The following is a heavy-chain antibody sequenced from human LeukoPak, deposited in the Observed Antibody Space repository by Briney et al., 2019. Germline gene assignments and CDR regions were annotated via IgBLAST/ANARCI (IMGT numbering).Heavy chain of an antibody. D-gene: IGHD2-2*01. CDR2: IGTAGDT. CDR3: ARGAPSPNCSSISCYYYYGMDV. V-gene: IGHV3-13*01. J-gene: IGHJ6*02. Sequence: GGSLRLSCAASGFTFSSYDIHWVRQATGRGLEWVSGIGTAGDTSYRGSVKGRFTISRENAKNSVYLQMNRLRAGDTAVYYCARGAPSPNCSSISCYYYYGMDVWGQGTTVTVSS. CDR1: GFTFSSYD.